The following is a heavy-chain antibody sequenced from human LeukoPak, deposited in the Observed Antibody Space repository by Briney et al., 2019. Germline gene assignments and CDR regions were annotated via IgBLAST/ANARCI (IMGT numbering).Heavy chain of an antibody. V-gene: IGHV4-59*01. CDR2: IYYSGST. CDR1: GGSISSYY. J-gene: IGHJ4*02. CDR3: AKLKIDGYNPC. D-gene: IGHD5-24*01. Sequence: SETLSLTCTVSGGSISSYYWSWIRQPPGKGLEWIGYIYYSGSTNYNPSLKSRVTISVDTSKNQFSLKLSSVTAADTAVYYCAKLKIDGYNPCWGQGTLVTVSS.